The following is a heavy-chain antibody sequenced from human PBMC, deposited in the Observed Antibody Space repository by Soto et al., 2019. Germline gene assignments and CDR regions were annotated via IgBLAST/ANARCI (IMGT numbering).Heavy chain of an antibody. J-gene: IGHJ6*03. Sequence: GGSLRLSCAASGFTFSSYGMHWVRQAPGKGLEWVAVIWYDGSNKYYADSVKGRFTISRDNSKNTLYLQMNSLRAEDTAVYYCAKSSRGRGDYYYYYYMDVWGKGTTVTVSS. CDR2: IWYDGSNK. CDR3: AKSSRGRGDYYYYYYMDV. CDR1: GFTFSSYG. V-gene: IGHV3-33*06. D-gene: IGHD2-15*01.